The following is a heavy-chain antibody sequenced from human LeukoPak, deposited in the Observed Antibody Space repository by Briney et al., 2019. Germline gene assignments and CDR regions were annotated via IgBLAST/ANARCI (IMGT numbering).Heavy chain of an antibody. J-gene: IGHJ4*02. CDR1: GFTFSSYS. Sequence: GGSLRLSCAASGFTFSSYSMNWVRQAPGKGLEWVSYISSSSSTIYYADSVKGRFTISRDNAKNSLYLQMNSLRAEDTAVYYCARVHYDFWSGYYKIDYWGQGTLVTVSS. V-gene: IGHV3-48*01. D-gene: IGHD3-3*01. CDR2: ISSSSSTI. CDR3: ARVHYDFWSGYYKIDY.